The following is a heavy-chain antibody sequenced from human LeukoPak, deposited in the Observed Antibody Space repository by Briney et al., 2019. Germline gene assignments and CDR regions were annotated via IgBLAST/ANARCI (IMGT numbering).Heavy chain of an antibody. CDR2: VKSKTDGGTT. Sequence: GGSLRLSCAASGFTFSNAWMSWVRQAPGKGLEWVGRVKSKTDGGTTDYAAPVKGRFTISRDDSKNTLYLQMNSLKTEDTAVYYCTTVTVTDYYYYGMDVWGQGTTVTVSS. CDR1: GFTFSNAW. D-gene: IGHD4-11*01. J-gene: IGHJ6*02. CDR3: TTVTVTDYYYYGMDV. V-gene: IGHV3-15*01.